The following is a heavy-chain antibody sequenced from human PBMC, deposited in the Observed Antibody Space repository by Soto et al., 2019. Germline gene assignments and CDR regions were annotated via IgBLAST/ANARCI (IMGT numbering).Heavy chain of an antibody. CDR3: ARGGVVTAISNNNYYDY. J-gene: IGHJ4*02. CDR2: IIPIFGTA. CDR1: GGTFSSYA. V-gene: IGHV1-69*06. Sequence: SVKVSCKASGGTFSSYAISWVRQAPGQGLEWMGGIIPIFGTANYAQKFQGRDTITADKSTSTAYMALSMLTAEDTAVYYCARGGVVTAISNNNYYDYWGQVTMVTVSS. D-gene: IGHD2-21*02.